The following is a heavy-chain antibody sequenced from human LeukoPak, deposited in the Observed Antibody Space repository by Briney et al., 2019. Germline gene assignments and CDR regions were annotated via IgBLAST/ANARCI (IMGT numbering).Heavy chain of an antibody. D-gene: IGHD4-17*01. CDR2: FDPEDGET. CDR1: GYTLTELS. CDR3: ATQASTSTTVTTFDY. V-gene: IGHV1-24*01. J-gene: IGHJ4*02. Sequence: GASVKVSCKVSGYTLTELSMHWVRQAPGKGLEWVGGFDPEDGETIYAQRFQGRVTMTEDTSTDTAYMELSSLRSEDTAVYYCATQASTSTTVTTFDYWGQGTLVTVSS.